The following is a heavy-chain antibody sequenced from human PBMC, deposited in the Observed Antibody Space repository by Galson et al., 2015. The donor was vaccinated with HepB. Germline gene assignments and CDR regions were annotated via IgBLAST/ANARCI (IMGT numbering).Heavy chain of an antibody. V-gene: IGHV3-23*01. J-gene: IGHJ4*02. CDR2: ISGSGGST. CDR1: GFTFSSYA. CDR3: AKLRDYAVDY. D-gene: IGHD4-17*01. Sequence: SLRLSCAGSGFTFSSYAMSWVRQAPGKGLEWVSTISGSGGSTYYADSVKGRFTISRDNSKNTLYLQMNSLRADDTALYYCAKLRDYAVDYWGQGTLVTVSS.